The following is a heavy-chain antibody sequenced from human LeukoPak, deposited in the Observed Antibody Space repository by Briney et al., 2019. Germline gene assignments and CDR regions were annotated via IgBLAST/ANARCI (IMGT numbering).Heavy chain of an antibody. CDR1: GFTFSSYS. CDR2: ISSSSSTI. V-gene: IGHV3-48*04. Sequence: PGGSLRLSCAASGFTFSSYSMNWVRQAPGKGLEWVSYISSSSSTIYYADSVKGRFTISRDNAKNSLYLQMNSLRAEDTAVYYCARDPDISQWELPGSWGQGTLVTVSS. J-gene: IGHJ5*02. CDR3: ARDPDISQWELPGS. D-gene: IGHD1-26*01.